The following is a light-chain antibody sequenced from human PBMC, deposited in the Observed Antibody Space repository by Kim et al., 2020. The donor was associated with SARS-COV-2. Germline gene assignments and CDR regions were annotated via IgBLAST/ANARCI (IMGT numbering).Light chain of an antibody. CDR1: SSDVGSYTL. V-gene: IGLV2-23*01. J-gene: IGLJ3*02. CDR2: EGS. Sequence: GQSSTISSTVTSSDVGSYTLFSLYQQPPDKAPKLMIYEGSKRPSGVSNRFSGSKSGNTASLTISGLQAEDEADYYCCSYAGSSTLVFGGGTKLTVL. CDR3: CSYAGSSTLV.